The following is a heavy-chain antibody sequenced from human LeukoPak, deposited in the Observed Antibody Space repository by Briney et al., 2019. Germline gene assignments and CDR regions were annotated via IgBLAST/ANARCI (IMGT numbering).Heavy chain of an antibody. D-gene: IGHD3-10*01. CDR1: GFTFTSYA. V-gene: IGHV3-23*01. J-gene: IGHJ4*02. CDR3: TKAFASGSRAFDY. CDR2: ISGSDGST. Sequence: GGSLRLSCAASGFTFTSYAMNWVRQAPGEGLEWVSDISGSDGSTYYADSVKGRFTISRDNSKNTLYLQMNSLRAEDTAVYYCTKAFASGSRAFDYWGQGTLVTVSS.